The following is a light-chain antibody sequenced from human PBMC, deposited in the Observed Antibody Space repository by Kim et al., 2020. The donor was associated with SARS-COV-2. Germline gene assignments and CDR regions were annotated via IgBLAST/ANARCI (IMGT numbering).Light chain of an antibody. CDR3: STWDDSVSGRV. V-gene: IGLV1-47*02. J-gene: IGLJ3*02. Sequence: GQRYTDSFSGSSSNRGSKLRFWYQHHPGPAPKLLIYYTNHRPSGVPGRFSGSKSGTSASLAISGLRSEDEGDYYCSTWDDSVSGRVFGGGTRLTVL. CDR1: SSNRGSKL. CDR2: YTN.